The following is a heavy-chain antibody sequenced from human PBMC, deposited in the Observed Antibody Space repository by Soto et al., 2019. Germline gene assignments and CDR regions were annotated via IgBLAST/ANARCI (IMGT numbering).Heavy chain of an antibody. CDR3: ARDRGARGGLLYYYYGMDV. Sequence: QVQLVQSGAEVKKPGASVKVSCKASGYTFTDYYIHWVRQAPGQGPEWMGWINLHSGGTNYAQKFQGRVTMTRDTSISTAYMELSRLRSDDTAVYYCARDRGARGGLLYYYYGMDVWGQGTTVTVSS. CDR2: INLHSGGT. J-gene: IGHJ6*02. D-gene: IGHD3-10*01. CDR1: GYTFTDYY. V-gene: IGHV1-2*02.